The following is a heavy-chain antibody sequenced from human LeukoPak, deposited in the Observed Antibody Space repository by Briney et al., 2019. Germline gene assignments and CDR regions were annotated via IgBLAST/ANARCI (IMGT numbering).Heavy chain of an antibody. D-gene: IGHD3-10*01. J-gene: IGHJ4*02. CDR1: GFTFSSYS. Sequence: GGSLRLSYAASGFTFSSYSMNWVRQAPGKGLEWVSSISSSSSYIYYADSVKGRFTISRDNVKNSLYLQMNSLRAEDTAVYYCARSVLLWFGELAFFDYWGQGTLVTVSS. CDR3: ARSVLLWFGELAFFDY. V-gene: IGHV3-21*01. CDR2: ISSSSSYI.